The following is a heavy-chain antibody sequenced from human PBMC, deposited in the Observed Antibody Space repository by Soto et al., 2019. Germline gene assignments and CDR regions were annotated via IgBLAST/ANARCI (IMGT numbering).Heavy chain of an antibody. V-gene: IGHV6-1*01. J-gene: IGHJ4*02. CDR2: TYYRSKWYN. D-gene: IGHD6-13*01. CDR3: ARGRGWGIAAAGRVDY. Sequence: PSHTLSLPCAISGYSVSSNSAAWNWIRQSPSRGLEWLGRTYYRSKWYNDYAVSVKSRITINPDTSKNQFSLQLNSVTPEDTAVYYCARGRGWGIAAAGRVDYWGQGTLVTVSS. CDR1: GYSVSSNSAA.